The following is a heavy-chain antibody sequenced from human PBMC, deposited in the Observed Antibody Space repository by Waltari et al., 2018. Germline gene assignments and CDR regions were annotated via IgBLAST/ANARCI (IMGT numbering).Heavy chain of an antibody. J-gene: IGHJ3*02. CDR1: GFTFSSYW. D-gene: IGHD2-15*01. CDR3: ARLVVVAATDAFDI. V-gene: IGHV3-7*01. Sequence: EVQLVESGGGLVQPGGSLRLSRAASGFTFSSYWMSWVRQAPGKGLEWVANIKQDVSEKYYVDSVKGGFTISRDNAKNSLYLQMNSLRAEDTAVYYCARLVVVAATDAFDIWGQGTMVTVSS. CDR2: IKQDVSEK.